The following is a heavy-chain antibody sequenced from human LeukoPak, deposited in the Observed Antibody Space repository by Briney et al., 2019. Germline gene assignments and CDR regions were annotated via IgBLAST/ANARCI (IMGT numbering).Heavy chain of an antibody. CDR2: IIPIFGTA. CDR1: GGTFSSYA. CDR3: ASNQYYDILTGYYRPYYYGMDV. J-gene: IGHJ6*04. D-gene: IGHD3-9*01. V-gene: IGHV1-69*13. Sequence: GASVKVSCKASGGTFSSYAISWVRQAPGQGLEWMGGIIPIFGTANYAQKFQGRVTITADESTSTAYMELSSLRSEDTAVYYCASNQYYDILTGYYRPYYYGMDVWGKGTTVTVSP.